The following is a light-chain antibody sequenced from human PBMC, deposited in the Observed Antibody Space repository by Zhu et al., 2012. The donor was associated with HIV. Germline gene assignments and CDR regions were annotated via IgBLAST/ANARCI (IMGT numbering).Light chain of an antibody. V-gene: IGKV3-20*01. CDR2: GTS. CDR3: QLYGISLT. Sequence: ETVLTQSPGTLTLSPGERATLFCRASQSVRSTYVAWYQQKAGQAPRLLIYGTSNRATGIPDRFSGSGSGTVFTLTISRLEPEDFVVYYCQLYGISLTFGQGTRLQ. CDR1: QSVRSTY. J-gene: IGKJ5*01.